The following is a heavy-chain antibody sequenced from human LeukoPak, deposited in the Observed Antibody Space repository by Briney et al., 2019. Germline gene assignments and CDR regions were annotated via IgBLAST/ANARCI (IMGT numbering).Heavy chain of an antibody. J-gene: IGHJ3*01. CDR3: ARSSYSSSSSV. Sequence: QAGGSLRLSCADSGFTFSGYWMNWSRQAPGKGLEWVASINSDGSEGYYADVVKGRFTISRDNAKNSLYLQINSLRAEDTAVYYCARSSYSSSSSVWGQGTMVTVSS. CDR2: INSDGSEG. CDR1: GFTFSGYW. V-gene: IGHV3-7*03. D-gene: IGHD6-6*01.